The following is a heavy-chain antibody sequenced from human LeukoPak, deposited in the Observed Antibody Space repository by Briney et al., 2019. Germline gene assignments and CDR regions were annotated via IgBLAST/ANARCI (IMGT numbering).Heavy chain of an antibody. J-gene: IGHJ4*02. Sequence: KPSETLSLTCTVPGGSISSYYWSWIRQPPGKGLEWIGYIYYSGSTNYNPSLKSRVTISVDTSKNQFSLKLSSVTAADTAVYYCARDGYSSSWYYFDNWGQGTLVTVSS. V-gene: IGHV4-59*01. CDR2: IYYSGST. CDR1: GGSISSYY. CDR3: ARDGYSSSWYYFDN. D-gene: IGHD6-13*01.